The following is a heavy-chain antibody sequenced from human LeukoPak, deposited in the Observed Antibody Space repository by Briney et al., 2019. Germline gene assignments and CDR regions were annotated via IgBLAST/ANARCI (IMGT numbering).Heavy chain of an antibody. J-gene: IGHJ4*02. CDR1: GFTFSNYA. V-gene: IGHV3-30-3*01. CDR3: ARDLSGSYMSDY. Sequence: GGSLRLSCAASGFTFSNYAMHWARQAPGKGLEWVAFISHDRSNSCHADSVKGRFTISRDNSKNTLYLQMNSLTDEDTAVYYCARDLSGSYMSDYWGQGSLVTVSS. CDR2: ISHDRSNS. D-gene: IGHD3-10*01.